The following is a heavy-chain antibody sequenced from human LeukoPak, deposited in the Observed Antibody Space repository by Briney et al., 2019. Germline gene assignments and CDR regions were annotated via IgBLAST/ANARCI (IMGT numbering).Heavy chain of an antibody. D-gene: IGHD6-25*01. Sequence: PSDSLSLTCTVSGGSISRSAIYWAWFRQPPGKGLDWIGSVYYGRSPYYNPSLESRATISVDTSKNHFSLKMSSVTAADTAVYYCARSSGTGTFSYWGQGTLVTVSS. CDR1: GGSISRSAIY. CDR3: ARSSGTGTFSY. CDR2: VYYGRSP. V-gene: IGHV4-39*02. J-gene: IGHJ4*02.